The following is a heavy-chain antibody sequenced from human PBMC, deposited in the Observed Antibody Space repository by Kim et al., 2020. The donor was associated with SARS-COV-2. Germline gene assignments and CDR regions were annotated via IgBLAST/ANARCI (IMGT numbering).Heavy chain of an antibody. Sequence: GGSLRLSCAASGFTFGISDIHWVRQAPGKGLEWVAVISYDGSNSYYADSVMGRFATSRDNPKYTSDLQMNSLRVEDTAVYYCARGNEIGYYYYGMDFWGQGTTVIVSS. V-gene: IGHV3-30*09. D-gene: IGHD2-21*01. J-gene: IGHJ6*02. CDR1: GFTFGISD. CDR2: ISYDGSNS. CDR3: ARGNEIGYYYYGMDF.